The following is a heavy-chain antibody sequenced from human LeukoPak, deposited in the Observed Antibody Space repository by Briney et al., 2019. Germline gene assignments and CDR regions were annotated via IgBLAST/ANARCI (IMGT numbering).Heavy chain of an antibody. CDR2: ISYDGSNK. Sequence: GGSLRLPCAASGFTFSSYGMHWVRQAPGKGLEWVAVISYDGSNKYYADSVKGRFTISRDNSKNTLYLQMNSLRAEDTAVYYCARSIAAAGDLYFDYWGQGTLVTVSS. V-gene: IGHV3-30*03. CDR3: ARSIAAAGDLYFDY. CDR1: GFTFSSYG. J-gene: IGHJ4*02. D-gene: IGHD6-13*01.